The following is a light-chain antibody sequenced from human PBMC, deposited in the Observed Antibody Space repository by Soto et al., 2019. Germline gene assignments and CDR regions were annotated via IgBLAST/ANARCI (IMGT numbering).Light chain of an antibody. CDR3: QQYGRSPPWT. J-gene: IGKJ1*01. V-gene: IGKV3-20*01. CDR1: QSVNSGY. CDR2: DAS. Sequence: EIVLTQSPATLSLSAGERATLSCRASQSVNSGYLAWFQHKPGQAPRLLIYDASNRATGVPARFSGSGSGTDFALTISRLEPEDFAVYYCQQYGRSPPWTFGQGTKVDI.